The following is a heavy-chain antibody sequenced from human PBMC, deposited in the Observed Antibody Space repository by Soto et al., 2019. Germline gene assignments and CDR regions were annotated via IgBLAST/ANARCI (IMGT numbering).Heavy chain of an antibody. CDR2: ISGSGST. J-gene: IGHJ4*02. V-gene: IGHV3-23*01. Sequence: GGSLGLSCAASGFTFSSYAMSWVRQAPGKGLEWVSAISGSGSTFYADSVKGRFTISRDNSKNTLYLQMNSLRAEDTAVYYCAKEKDYDYVWGSYRYTSDYWGQGTLVTVSS. CDR3: AKEKDYDYVWGSYRYTSDY. CDR1: GFTFSSYA. D-gene: IGHD3-16*02.